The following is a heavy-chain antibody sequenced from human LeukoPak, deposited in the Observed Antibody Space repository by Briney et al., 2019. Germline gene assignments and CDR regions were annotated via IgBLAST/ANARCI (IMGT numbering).Heavy chain of an antibody. V-gene: IGHV4-59*08. D-gene: IGHD5-18*01. CDR3: ARRKGYSYGGSDFDY. J-gene: IGHJ4*02. CDR2: IHYSGST. Sequence: PSETLSLTCSVSDGSIKTYYWTWIRQPPRKGLDWIGYIHYSGSTDSNPSLMGRVTISLDTSKSQFSLELRSVTAADTAVYYCARRKGYSYGGSDFDYWGQGTLVTVSS. CDR1: DGSIKTYY.